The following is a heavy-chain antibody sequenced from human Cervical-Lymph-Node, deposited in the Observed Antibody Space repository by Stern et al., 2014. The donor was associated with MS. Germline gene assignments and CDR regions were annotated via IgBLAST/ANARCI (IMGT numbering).Heavy chain of an antibody. V-gene: IGHV4-61*02. CDR1: GGSTSSGTYY. CDR3: AGGRGLTFDY. J-gene: IGHJ4*02. Sequence: QVQLQESGPGLVKPSQTLSLSCNVSGGSTSSGTYYWNWIRQPAGKGLEWIGRIYTSGNTNYNPSLRSRFIISLDTSKTQLPLRLGSVTAADTAVYFCAGGRGLTFDYWGQGSLVSVSS. D-gene: IGHD3-9*01. CDR2: IYTSGNT.